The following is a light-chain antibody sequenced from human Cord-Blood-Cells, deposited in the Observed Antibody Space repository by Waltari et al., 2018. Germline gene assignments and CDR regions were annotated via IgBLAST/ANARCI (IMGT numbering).Light chain of an antibody. CDR2: DVS. Sequence: QSALSQPASVSGSPGQSITISCTGTSSDVGGYNYVSWYKQHPGKAPKLMIDDVSQRPARVANRFAGSKSGNASSLTISGLQAEDEADYYCSSYTGSSTYVFGTGTKVTVL. CDR1: SSDVGGYNY. CDR3: SSYTGSSTYV. J-gene: IGLJ1*01. V-gene: IGLV2-14*01.